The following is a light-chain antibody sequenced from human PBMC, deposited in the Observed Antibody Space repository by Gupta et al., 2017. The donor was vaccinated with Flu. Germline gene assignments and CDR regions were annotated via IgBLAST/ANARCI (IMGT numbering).Light chain of an antibody. CDR1: SSDVGGYNY. CDR3: CSYAGGPWV. J-gene: IGLJ3*02. V-gene: IGLV2-11*01. Sequence: QSALTQPRSVSGSPGQSVTISCTGTSSDVGGYNYVSWYQQHPGKAPKLMIYDVSNWPSGVPDRFSGSKSGNTASLTISGLQAEDEADYYCCSYAGGPWVFGGGTKLTVL. CDR2: DVS.